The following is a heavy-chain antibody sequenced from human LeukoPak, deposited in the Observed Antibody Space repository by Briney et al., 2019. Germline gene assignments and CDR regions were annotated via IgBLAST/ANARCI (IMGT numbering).Heavy chain of an antibody. V-gene: IGHV4-30-2*01. CDR2: IYHSGST. CDR1: GGSISSGGYY. Sequence: SETLSLTCTVSGGSISSGGYYWSWIRQPPGKGLEWIGYIYHSGSTYYNPSLKSRVTISVDRSKNQFSLKLSSVTAADTAVYYCARDKTGYYRYWGQGTLVTVSS. J-gene: IGHJ4*02. CDR3: ARDKTGYYRY. D-gene: IGHD3-9*01.